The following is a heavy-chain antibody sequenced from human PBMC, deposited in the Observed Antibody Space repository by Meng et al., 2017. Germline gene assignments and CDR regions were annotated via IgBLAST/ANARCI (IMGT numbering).Heavy chain of an antibody. CDR2: FDPEDGET. CDR3: ATDGGLVDTATWFFYAFDI. D-gene: IGHD5-18*01. CDR1: GYTLTELS. J-gene: IGHJ3*02. Sequence: ASVKVSCKVSGYTLTELSMHCVRQAPGKGLEWMGGFDPEDGETIYAQKFQGRVTMTEDTSTDTAYMELSSLRSEDTAVYYCATDGGLVDTATWFFYAFDIWGQGTMVTVSS. V-gene: IGHV1-24*01.